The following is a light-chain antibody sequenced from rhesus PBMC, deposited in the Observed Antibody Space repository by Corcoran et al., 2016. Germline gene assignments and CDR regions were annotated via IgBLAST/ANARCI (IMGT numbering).Light chain of an antibody. CDR3: QHYYDNPWT. CDR2: AAS. V-gene: IGKV1S12*01. J-gene: IGKJ1*01. CDR1: QNIYSN. Sequence: DIQMTQSPSALSASVGDRVTISCRASQNIYSNLAWYQQKPGKAPKLLIYAASSLQTGIPSRFSGSGSGKDFTLTISSLQPEDSAAYYCQHYYDNPWTFGQGTKVEIK.